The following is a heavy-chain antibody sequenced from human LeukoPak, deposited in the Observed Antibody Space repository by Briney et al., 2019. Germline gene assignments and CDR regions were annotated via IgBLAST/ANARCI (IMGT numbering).Heavy chain of an antibody. V-gene: IGHV3-53*01. CDR1: GFTVSSIY. CDR2: IYAGGNT. Sequence: GGSLRLSCAASGFTVSSIYMSWVRQAPGKGLEWVSVIYAGGNTYYADSVKGRFTISRDNSKNTLYLQMDSLRAEDTAVYYCARDGSRRGFDYWGQGTLVTVSS. J-gene: IGHJ4*02. D-gene: IGHD1-14*01. CDR3: ARDGSRRGFDY.